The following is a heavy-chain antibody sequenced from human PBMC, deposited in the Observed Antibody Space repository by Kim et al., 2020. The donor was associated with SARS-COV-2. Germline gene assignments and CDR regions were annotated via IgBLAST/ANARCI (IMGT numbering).Heavy chain of an antibody. CDR1: GGSISSYY. D-gene: IGHD2-15*01. J-gene: IGHJ3*02. CDR2: IYYSGST. CDR3: ARWALGYCSGGSCFPPGAFDI. V-gene: IGHV4-59*08. Sequence: SETLSLTCTVSGGSISSYYWSCIRQPPGKGLEWIGYIYYSGSTNYNPSLKSRVTISVDTSKNQFSLKLSSVPAADTAVYYCARWALGYCSGGSCFPPGAFDIWGQGTMVTVSS.